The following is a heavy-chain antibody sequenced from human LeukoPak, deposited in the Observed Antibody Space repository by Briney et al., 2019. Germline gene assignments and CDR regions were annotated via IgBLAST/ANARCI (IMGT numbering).Heavy chain of an antibody. V-gene: IGHV1-69*13. Sequence: GASVKVSCKASGGTFSSYAISWVRQAPGQGLEWMGGTIPIFGTANYAQKFQGRVTITADESTSTAYMELSSLRSEDTAVYYCARDGIAAAGPVDYWGQGTLVTVSS. CDR1: GGTFSSYA. D-gene: IGHD6-13*01. J-gene: IGHJ4*02. CDR2: TIPIFGTA. CDR3: ARDGIAAAGPVDY.